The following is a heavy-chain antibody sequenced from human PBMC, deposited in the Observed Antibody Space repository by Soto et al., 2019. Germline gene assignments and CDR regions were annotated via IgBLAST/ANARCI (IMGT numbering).Heavy chain of an antibody. V-gene: IGHV3-7*01. CDR1: GFTFSSYW. Sequence: GGSLRLSCAASGFTFSSYWMSWVRQAPGKGLEWVANIKQDGSEKYYVDSVKGRFTISRDNAKNSLYLQMNSLRAEDTAVYYCARVTHYYGSGSYYNSVCDYWGQGTLVTVSS. CDR2: IKQDGSEK. D-gene: IGHD3-10*01. J-gene: IGHJ4*02. CDR3: ARVTHYYGSGSYYNSVCDY.